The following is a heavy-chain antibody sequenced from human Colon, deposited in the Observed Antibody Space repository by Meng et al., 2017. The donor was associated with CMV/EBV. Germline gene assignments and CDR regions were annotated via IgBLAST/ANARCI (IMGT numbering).Heavy chain of an antibody. CDR1: GFTFSSYA. Sequence: GESLKISCAASGFTFSSYAMHWVRQAPGKGLEWVAVISYDGSNKYYADSVKGRFTISRDNSKNTLYLQMNSLRAEDTAVYYCARDSLGFGVVVPAAIGWFDPWGQGTLVTVSS. V-gene: IGHV3-30-3*01. D-gene: IGHD2-2*02. CDR2: ISYDGSNK. CDR3: ARDSLGFGVVVPAAIGWFDP. J-gene: IGHJ5*02.